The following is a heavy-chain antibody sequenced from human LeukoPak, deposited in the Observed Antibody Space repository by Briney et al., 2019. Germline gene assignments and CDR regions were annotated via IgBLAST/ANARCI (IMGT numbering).Heavy chain of an antibody. CDR3: ATARYCSGGSCYSVHWFDP. CDR2: FDPEDGET. V-gene: IGHV1-24*01. Sequence: ASVKVSCKVSEYTLTELSMHWVRQAPGKGLEWMGGFDPEDGETIYAQKFQGRVTMAEDTSTDTAYMELSSLRSEDAAVYYCATARYCSGGSCYSVHWFDPWGQGTLVTVSS. J-gene: IGHJ5*02. D-gene: IGHD2-15*01. CDR1: EYTLTELS.